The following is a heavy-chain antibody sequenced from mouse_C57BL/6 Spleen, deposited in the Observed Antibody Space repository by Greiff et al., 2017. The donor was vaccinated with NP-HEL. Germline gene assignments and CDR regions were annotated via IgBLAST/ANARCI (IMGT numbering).Heavy chain of an antibody. CDR2: INPGSGGT. Sequence: QVQLQQSGAELVRPGTSVKVSCKASGYAFTNYLIEWVKQRPGQGLEWIGVINPGSGGTKYNEKFQGKATLTADKSSSTAYMQLSSLTSEDSAVYFCARRTAQATDYWGQGTTLTVSS. CDR1: GYAFTNYL. J-gene: IGHJ2*01. CDR3: ARRTAQATDY. D-gene: IGHD3-2*02. V-gene: IGHV1-54*01.